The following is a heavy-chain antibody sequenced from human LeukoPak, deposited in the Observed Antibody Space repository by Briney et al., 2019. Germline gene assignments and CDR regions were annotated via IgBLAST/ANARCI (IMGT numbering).Heavy chain of an antibody. Sequence: GGSLSLSCAASGLTFSSYAMHWVRQAPGKGLEYVSAISSNGGSTYYANSVKGRFTISRDNSKNTLYLQMGSLRAEDMAVYYCARDHWYCSGGRCYSDYYFYGMDVWGQGTTVTVSS. CDR3: ARDHWYCSGGRCYSDYYFYGMDV. CDR2: ISSNGGST. D-gene: IGHD2-15*01. CDR1: GLTFSSYA. J-gene: IGHJ6*02. V-gene: IGHV3-64*01.